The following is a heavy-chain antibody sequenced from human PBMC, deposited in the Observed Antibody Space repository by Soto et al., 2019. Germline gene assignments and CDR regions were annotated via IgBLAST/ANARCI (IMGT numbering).Heavy chain of an antibody. CDR1: GDSVSSNSAA. CDR3: TKQKCDSQTYNGMDV. V-gene: IGHV6-1*01. J-gene: IGHJ6*02. Sequence: SQTLSLTCAISGDSVSSNSAAWNWIRQSPSRGLEWLGRAYYRSQWYYDSAVSVRSRITVIPDTSKNQFSLQLNSVTPEDTAVYYCTKQKCDSQTYNGMDVWGQGTTDTVSS. CDR2: AYYRSQWYY. D-gene: IGHD2-2*02.